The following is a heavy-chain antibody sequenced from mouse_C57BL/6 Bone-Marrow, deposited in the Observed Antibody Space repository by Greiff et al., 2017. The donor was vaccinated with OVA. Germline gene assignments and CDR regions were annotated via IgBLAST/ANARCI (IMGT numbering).Heavy chain of an antibody. J-gene: IGHJ3*01. CDR1: GFTFSDYG. CDR3: ASGNLFAY. D-gene: IGHD2-1*01. V-gene: IGHV5-17*01. CDR2: ISSGSSTI. Sequence: DVMLVESGGGLVKPGGSLKLSCAASGFTFSDYGMHWVRQAPEKGLEWVAYISSGSSTIYYADTVKGRFTISRDNAKNTLFLQMTSLRSEDTAMYYCASGNLFAYWGQGTLVTVSA.